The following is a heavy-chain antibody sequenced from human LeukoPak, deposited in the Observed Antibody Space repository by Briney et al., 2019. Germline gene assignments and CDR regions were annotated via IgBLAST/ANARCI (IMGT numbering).Heavy chain of an antibody. CDR1: GGSITTTNW. J-gene: IGHJ4*02. Sequence: SGTLSLTCAASGGSITTTNWWSWVRQPPGKGLEWIGEVHLNGATNYNPSLESRFSMSIDKSNNHLSLEVTSVTAADTAMYYCTRESGAFSPFGFWGQGTLVTVSS. D-gene: IGHD1-26*01. V-gene: IGHV4-4*02. CDR2: VHLNGAT. CDR3: TRESGAFSPFGF.